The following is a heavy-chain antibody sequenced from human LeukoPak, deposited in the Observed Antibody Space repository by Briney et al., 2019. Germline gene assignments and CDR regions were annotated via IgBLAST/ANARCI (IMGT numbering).Heavy chain of an antibody. Sequence: PGGSLRLSCAASGITFSSYGMSWVRQAPGKGLEWVSSISSTGGTTYYADSVKGRFTHSRDNSKNTLYLQRNSLRAEDTAIYYCARNGDRGAYCTGGTCYPYFYFYMDVWGKGTTVTI. CDR1: GITFSSYG. D-gene: IGHD2-15*01. CDR2: ISSTGGTT. CDR3: ARNGDRGAYCTGGTCYPYFYFYMDV. V-gene: IGHV3-23*01. J-gene: IGHJ6*03.